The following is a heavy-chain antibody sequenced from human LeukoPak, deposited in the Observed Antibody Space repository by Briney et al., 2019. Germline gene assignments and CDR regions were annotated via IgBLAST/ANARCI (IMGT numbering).Heavy chain of an antibody. J-gene: IGHJ6*03. V-gene: IGHV4-59*08. CDR2: IYYSGST. CDR1: GGSISSYY. CDR3: ARLGYGDYFMDV. D-gene: IGHD4-17*01. Sequence: SETLSLTCTVSGGSISSYYWSWIRQPPGKGLEWIGYIYYSGSTNYNPSLKSRVTISVDTSKNQFSLKLSSVTAADTAVYYCARLGYGDYFMDVWGKGTTVTVSS.